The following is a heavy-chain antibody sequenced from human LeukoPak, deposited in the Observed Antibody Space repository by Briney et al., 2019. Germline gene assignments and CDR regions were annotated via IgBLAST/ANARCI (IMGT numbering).Heavy chain of an antibody. V-gene: IGHV3-30*16. CDR3: ARWNYYDSNGLFKAFDY. D-gene: IGHD3-22*01. Sequence: PGGSLRLSCAPSGITFSSYAIHWVRQAPGKGLEWVASITYDGSRKDYSGSVKGRFIISRDNSDNTVYLQMNSLRPEDAALYYCARWNYYDSNGLFKAFDYWGQGALLAVSS. CDR1: GITFSSYA. J-gene: IGHJ4*02. CDR2: ITYDGSRK.